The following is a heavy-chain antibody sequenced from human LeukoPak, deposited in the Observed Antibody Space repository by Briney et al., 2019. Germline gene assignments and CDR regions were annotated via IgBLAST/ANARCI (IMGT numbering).Heavy chain of an antibody. J-gene: IGHJ4*02. D-gene: IGHD4-17*01. V-gene: IGHV1-18*01. CDR1: GYTFTSYG. Sequence: GASVKVSCKASGYTFTSYGISWVRQAPGQGLEWMGWISAYNGNTNYAQKLQGRVTMTTDTSTSTAYMELRSLRPDDTAVYYCARVGTTLSFGFVGYWGQGTLVTVSS. CDR2: ISAYNGNT. CDR3: ARVGTTLSFGFVGY.